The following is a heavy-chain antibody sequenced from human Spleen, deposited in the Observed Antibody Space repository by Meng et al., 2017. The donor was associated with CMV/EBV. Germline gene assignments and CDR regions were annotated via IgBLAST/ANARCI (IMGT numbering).Heavy chain of an antibody. CDR3: ARDFPWTPY. J-gene: IGHJ4*02. V-gene: IGHV3-7*01. CDR1: GFSFRSYW. Sequence: GGSLRLSCVGLGFSFRSYWMSWVRQVPGKGLQWVANRKQNGSEKVYVGSVTGRLTISRDNAKNSLYLQMNSLRVEDTGVYYCARDFPWTPYWGQGTLVTVSS. CDR2: RKQNGSEK. D-gene: IGHD1-1*01.